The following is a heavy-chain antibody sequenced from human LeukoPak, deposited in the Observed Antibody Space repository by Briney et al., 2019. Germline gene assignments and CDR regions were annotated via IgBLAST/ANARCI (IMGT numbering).Heavy chain of an antibody. CDR1: GYTFINYY. Sequence: ASVKVSCKASGYTFINYYMHWVRQAPGQGLEWMGVINPNGGSTTYAQKLQGRVTMTRDTSTSTVYMDLSRLRSEDTAVYYCARDSLWDAYNSPDGFDIWGQGTMVTVSS. D-gene: IGHD5-24*01. CDR2: INPNGGST. V-gene: IGHV1-46*04. J-gene: IGHJ3*02. CDR3: ARDSLWDAYNSPDGFDI.